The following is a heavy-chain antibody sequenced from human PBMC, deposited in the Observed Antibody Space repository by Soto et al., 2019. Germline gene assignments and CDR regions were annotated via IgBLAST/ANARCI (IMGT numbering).Heavy chain of an antibody. CDR1: GGSISSGGYY. CDR3: ASWLDSIAAAGVKYFQH. D-gene: IGHD6-13*01. V-gene: IGHV4-31*03. Sequence: SETLSLTCTVSGGSISSGGYYWSWIRQHPGKGLEWIGYIYYSGSTYYNPSLKSRVTISVDTSKNQFSLKLSSVTAADTAVYYCASWLDSIAAAGVKYFQHWGQGTLVTSPQ. CDR2: IYYSGST. J-gene: IGHJ1*01.